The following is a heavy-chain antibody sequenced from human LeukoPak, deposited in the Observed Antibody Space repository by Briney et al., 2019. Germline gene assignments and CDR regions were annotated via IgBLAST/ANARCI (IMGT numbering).Heavy chain of an antibody. V-gene: IGHV3-48*03. CDR1: GSTFSIFE. Sequence: PGGSLRLSCIVSGSTFSIFEMNWVRQAPGKGLEWVSYITNSGSTIDYADSVKGRFTISRDNAKNSLYLQMSSLRVEDTAVYYCARTAYSDYSLGFWGQGTLVTVSS. J-gene: IGHJ4*02. CDR3: ARTAYSDYSLGF. CDR2: ITNSGSTI. D-gene: IGHD5-12*01.